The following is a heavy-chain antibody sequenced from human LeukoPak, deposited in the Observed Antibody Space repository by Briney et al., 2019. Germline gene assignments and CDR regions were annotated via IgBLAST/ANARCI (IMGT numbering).Heavy chain of an antibody. D-gene: IGHD6-13*01. CDR3: ARVLHAAAGTAYYYMDV. CDR2: IYTSGST. V-gene: IGHV4-4*07. Sequence: PSETLSLTCTVSGGSISSYYWSWIRQPAGKGLEWIGRIYTSGSTNYNPSLKSRVTMSVDTSMNQFSLKLSSVTAADTAVYYCARVLHAAAGTAYYYMDVWGKGTTVTVSS. CDR1: GGSISSYY. J-gene: IGHJ6*03.